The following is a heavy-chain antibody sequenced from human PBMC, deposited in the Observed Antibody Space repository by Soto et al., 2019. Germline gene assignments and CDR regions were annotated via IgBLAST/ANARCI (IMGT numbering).Heavy chain of an antibody. CDR3: AKDFQGVVPDAFDI. J-gene: IGHJ3*02. Sequence: GSLRLSCAASGFTFSNYVMSWVRQAPGKGLEWVSGITGSGASTYYADSVKGRFSISRDNSKNTLYLQMNSLRAEDTAVYYCAKDFQGVVPDAFDIWGRGTMVTVSS. CDR1: GFTFSNYV. V-gene: IGHV3-23*01. D-gene: IGHD2-21*01. CDR2: ITGSGAST.